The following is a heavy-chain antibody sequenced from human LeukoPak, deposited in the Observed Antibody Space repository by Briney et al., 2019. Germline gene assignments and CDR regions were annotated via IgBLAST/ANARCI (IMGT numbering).Heavy chain of an antibody. CDR2: ISGSGGST. V-gene: IGHV3-23*01. D-gene: IGHD3-10*01. CDR1: GFTFSSYA. Sequence: GGSLRLSCAASGFTFSSYAMSWVRQAPGKGLEWVSAISGSGGSTYYADSVKGRFTISRDNSKNTLYLQMNSLKTEDTAVYYCTTDLAAELLWFGELFSRRWTGDYWGQGTLVTVSS. J-gene: IGHJ4*02. CDR3: TTDLAAELLWFGELFSRRWTGDY.